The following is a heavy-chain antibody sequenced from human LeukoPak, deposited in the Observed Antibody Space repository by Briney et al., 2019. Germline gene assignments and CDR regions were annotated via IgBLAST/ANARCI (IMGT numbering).Heavy chain of an antibody. V-gene: IGHV1-2*02. CDR1: GYTFTGYY. J-gene: IGHJ4*02. Sequence: ASVKVSCKASGYTFTGYYMHWVRQAPGQGLEWMGWINPNSGGTKYAQKFQGRVTMTRDTSISTAYMELSRLRSDDTAVYYRARVMSSSGSSWDYWGQGTLVTVSS. CDR3: ARVMSSSGSSWDY. D-gene: IGHD6-6*01. CDR2: INPNSGGT.